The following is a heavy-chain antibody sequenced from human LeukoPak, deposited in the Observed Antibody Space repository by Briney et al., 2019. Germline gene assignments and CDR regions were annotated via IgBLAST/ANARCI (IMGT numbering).Heavy chain of an antibody. CDR2: ISSSSSYI. D-gene: IGHD4-23*01. CDR1: GFTFSDYY. V-gene: IGHV3-11*06. Sequence: GGSLRLSCAASGFTFSDYYMSWIRQAPGKGLEWVSYISSSSSYINYADSVKGRFTISRDNAKNSLYLQMNSLRAEDTAVYYCARGSVGYGGNSGIFDYWGQGTLVTVSS. CDR3: ARGSVGYGGNSGIFDY. J-gene: IGHJ4*02.